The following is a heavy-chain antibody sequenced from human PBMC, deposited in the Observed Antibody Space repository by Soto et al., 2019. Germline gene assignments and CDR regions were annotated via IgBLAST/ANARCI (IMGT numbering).Heavy chain of an antibody. CDR3: ARSQGGSTSLDIYYYYYYGMDV. J-gene: IGHJ6*02. V-gene: IGHV1-69*01. Sequence: QVQLVQSGAEVKKPGSSVKVSCKAPGGTFSSYAISWVRQVPGQGLEWMGGIIPILGTANYAQKFQGRVTITADESTSTGYMELSSLRSEDTAVYYCARSQGGSTSLDIYYYYYYGMDVWGQGTTVTVSS. D-gene: IGHD2-2*01. CDR2: IIPILGTA. CDR1: GGTFSSYA.